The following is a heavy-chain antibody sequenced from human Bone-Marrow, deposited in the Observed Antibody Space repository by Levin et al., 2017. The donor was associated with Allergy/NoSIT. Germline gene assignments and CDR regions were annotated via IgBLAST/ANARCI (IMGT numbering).Heavy chain of an antibody. Sequence: ASVKVSCKASGYTFTSYGISWVRQAPGQGLEWMGWISAYNGNTNYAQKLQGRVTMTTDTSTSTAYMELRSLRSDDTAVYYCARDFWNFWSGYYKYYYYGMDVWGQGTTVTVSS. CDR3: ARDFWNFWSGYYKYYYYGMDV. D-gene: IGHD3-3*01. J-gene: IGHJ6*02. V-gene: IGHV1-18*01. CDR1: GYTFTSYG. CDR2: ISAYNGNT.